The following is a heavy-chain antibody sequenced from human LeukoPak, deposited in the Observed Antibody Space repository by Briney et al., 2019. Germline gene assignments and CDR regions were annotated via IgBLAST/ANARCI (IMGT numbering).Heavy chain of an antibody. Sequence: ASVTVSCKASGGTFISYTISWVRQAPGQGLEWMGRIIPILGIANYAQKFQGRVTITADKSTSTAYMELSSLRSEDTAVYYCARTDYGDYSADDYWGQGTLVTVSS. CDR1: GGTFISYT. D-gene: IGHD4-17*01. V-gene: IGHV1-69*02. CDR2: IIPILGIA. J-gene: IGHJ4*02. CDR3: ARTDYGDYSADDY.